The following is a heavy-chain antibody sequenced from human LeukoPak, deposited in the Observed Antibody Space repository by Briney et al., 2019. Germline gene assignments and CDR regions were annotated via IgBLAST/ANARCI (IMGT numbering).Heavy chain of an antibody. CDR2: INPNSGGT. CDR3: AGALWFGELPAYYYYCMDV. J-gene: IGHJ6*03. V-gene: IGHV1-2*02. D-gene: IGHD3-10*01. Sequence: GASVKVSCKASGYTFTGYYMHWVRQAPGQGLEWMGWINPNSGGTNYAQKFQGRVTMTRDTSISTAYMELSRLRSDDTAVYYCAGALWFGELPAYYYYCMDVWGKGTTVTISS. CDR1: GYTFTGYY.